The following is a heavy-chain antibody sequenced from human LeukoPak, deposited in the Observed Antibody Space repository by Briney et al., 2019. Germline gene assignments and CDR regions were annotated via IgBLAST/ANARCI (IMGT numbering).Heavy chain of an antibody. Sequence: GGSLRLSCAASGFTFSSYWMHWVRQAPGKGLVWVSGINSDRTYTNYADSVKGRFTFSRDNAQNTLYLQMNSLRAEDTAVYYCARDRAVGVTDFDYWGQGTLVTVSS. CDR2: INSDRTYT. D-gene: IGHD2-21*02. CDR3: ARDRAVGVTDFDY. J-gene: IGHJ4*02. V-gene: IGHV3-74*01. CDR1: GFTFSSYW.